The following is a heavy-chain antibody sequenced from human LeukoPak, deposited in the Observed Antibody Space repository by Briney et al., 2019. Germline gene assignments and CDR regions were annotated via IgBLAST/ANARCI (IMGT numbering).Heavy chain of an antibody. J-gene: IGHJ4*02. D-gene: IGHD4-17*01. Sequence: GWSLRLSFASSGLTFSSYALHGVRQAPGKGLEGVAVISYDGSNTDYAGSVKGRFTISRDNSKNPLYLRMNSLRAEDTAVYYCARDLDDFGSPQYSDYWGQGHLVTVSS. CDR3: ARDLDDFGSPQYSDY. CDR2: ISYDGSNT. CDR1: GLTFSSYA. V-gene: IGHV3-30*04.